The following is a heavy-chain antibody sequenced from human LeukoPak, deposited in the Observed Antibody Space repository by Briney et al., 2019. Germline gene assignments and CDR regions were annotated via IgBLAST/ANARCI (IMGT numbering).Heavy chain of an antibody. CDR1: GGTFSSYA. D-gene: IGHD3-22*01. CDR3: ARDQHWGLYDSKTFDY. Sequence: ASVKVSCKASGGTFSSYAISWVRQAPGQGLEWMGGIIPIFGTANYAQKFQGRVTITADKSTSTAYMELSSLRSEDTAVYYCARDQHWGLYDSKTFDYWGQGTLVTVSS. V-gene: IGHV1-69*06. J-gene: IGHJ4*02. CDR2: IIPIFGTA.